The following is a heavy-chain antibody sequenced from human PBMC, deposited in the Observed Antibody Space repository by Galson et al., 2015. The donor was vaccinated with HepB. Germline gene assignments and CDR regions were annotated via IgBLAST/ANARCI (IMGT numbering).Heavy chain of an antibody. CDR1: GGTFSSYA. CDR3: AREALRAAGTHGHFDY. D-gene: IGHD6-13*01. Sequence: SVKVSCKASGGTFSSYAISWVRQAPGQGLEWMGGIIPIFGTANYAQKFQGRVTITADESTSTAYMELSSLRSEDTAVYYCAREALRAAGTHGHFDYWGQGTLVTVSS. J-gene: IGHJ4*02. CDR2: IIPIFGTA. V-gene: IGHV1-69*13.